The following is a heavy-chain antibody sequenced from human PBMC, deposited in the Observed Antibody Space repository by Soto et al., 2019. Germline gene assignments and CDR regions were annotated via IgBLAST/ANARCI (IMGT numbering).Heavy chain of an antibody. J-gene: IGHJ3*02. CDR2: IIPIFGTA. Sequence: SVKVSCKASGGTFSSYAISWVRQAPGQGLEWMGGIIPIFGTANYAQKFQGRVTITADESTSTAYMELSSLRSEDTAVYYCASDDMYYYDSSGYYYAFDIWGQGTMVTVSS. CDR3: ASDDMYYYDSSGYYYAFDI. D-gene: IGHD3-22*01. CDR1: GGTFSSYA. V-gene: IGHV1-69*13.